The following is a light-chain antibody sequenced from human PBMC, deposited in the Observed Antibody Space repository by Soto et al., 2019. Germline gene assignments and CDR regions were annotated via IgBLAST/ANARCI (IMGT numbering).Light chain of an antibody. CDR3: QQYNKWPET. Sequence: EIVMTQSPASLSVSPGDRATLSCRASQSVSSDLAWYQQKRGQAPRLLIYGASIRASSFPARFTGSGSGTYFTLTISSLQSEDFAVYYCQQYNKWPETFGQGTKLEIK. CDR2: GAS. V-gene: IGKV3-15*01. J-gene: IGKJ2*01. CDR1: QSVSSD.